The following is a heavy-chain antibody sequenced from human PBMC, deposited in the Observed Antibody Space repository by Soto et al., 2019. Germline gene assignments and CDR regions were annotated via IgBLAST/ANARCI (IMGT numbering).Heavy chain of an antibody. CDR1: GGSISSYY. Sequence: SETLSLTCTVSGGSISSYYWSRIRQPPGKGLEWIGYIYYSGSTNYNPSLKSRVTISVDTSASTAYMELSSLRSEDTAVYYCARDRRYCSGGSCYGYWFDPWGQGTLVTVSS. V-gene: IGHV4-59*01. J-gene: IGHJ5*02. D-gene: IGHD2-15*01. CDR3: ARDRRYCSGGSCYGYWFDP. CDR2: IYYSGST.